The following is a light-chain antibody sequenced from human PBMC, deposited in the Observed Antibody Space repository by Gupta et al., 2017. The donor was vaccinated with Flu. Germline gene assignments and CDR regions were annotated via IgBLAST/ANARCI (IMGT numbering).Light chain of an antibody. CDR1: SSNIGAGYD. CDR2: GNS. Sequence: QSVLTQPPSVSGAPGQRVTISCTWSSSNIGAGYDVHWYQQLPGTAPKLLIYGNSNRPTGGPDRFSGSKSGTSASLAITGLQAEDEADYYCQSYDSSLSGPVVFGGGTKLTVL. V-gene: IGLV1-40*01. CDR3: QSYDSSLSGPVV. J-gene: IGLJ2*01.